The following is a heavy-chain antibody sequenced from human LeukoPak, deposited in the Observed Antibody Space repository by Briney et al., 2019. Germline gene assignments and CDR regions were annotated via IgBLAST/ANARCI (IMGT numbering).Heavy chain of an antibody. V-gene: IGHV1-18*01. CDR1: GYTFTNYA. CDR3: AREGIAAARTQSYYYYMDV. Sequence: ASVKVSCKASGYTFTNYAMNWVRQAPGQGLEWMGWISAYNGNTNYAQKLQGRVTMTTDTSTSTAYMELRSLRSDDTAVYYCAREGIAAARTQSYYYYMDVWGKGTTVTVSS. D-gene: IGHD6-13*01. J-gene: IGHJ6*03. CDR2: ISAYNGNT.